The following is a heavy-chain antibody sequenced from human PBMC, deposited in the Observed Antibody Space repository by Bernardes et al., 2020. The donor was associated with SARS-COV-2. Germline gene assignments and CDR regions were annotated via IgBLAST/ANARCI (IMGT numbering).Heavy chain of an antibody. CDR3: ALPPTNYDRYAMDV. J-gene: IGHJ6*02. V-gene: IGHV1-2*02. D-gene: IGHD3-22*01. CDR1: GYTFTGYY. CDR2: INPNSGGT. Sequence: ASVKVSCKASGYTFTGYYIHWVRQAPGQGLEWMGWINPNSGGTNYAQKFQGRVTMTRDTSISTAYLELSSLRSDDTAVYYCALPPTNYDRYAMDVWGQGTTVTVSS.